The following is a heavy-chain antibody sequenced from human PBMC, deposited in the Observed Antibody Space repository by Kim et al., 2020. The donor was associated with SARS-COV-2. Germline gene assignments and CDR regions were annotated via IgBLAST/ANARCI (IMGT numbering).Heavy chain of an antibody. J-gene: IGHJ3*02. CDR2: IYYSGST. CDR1: GGSISSYY. Sequence: SETLSLTCTVSGGSISSYYWSWIRQPPGKGLEWIGYIYYSGSTNYNPSLKSRVTISVDTSKNQFSLKLSSVTAADTAVYYCARWGGSYQGRDDAFDIWGQGTMVTVSS. CDR3: ARWGGSYQGRDDAFDI. D-gene: IGHD1-26*01. V-gene: IGHV4-59*01.